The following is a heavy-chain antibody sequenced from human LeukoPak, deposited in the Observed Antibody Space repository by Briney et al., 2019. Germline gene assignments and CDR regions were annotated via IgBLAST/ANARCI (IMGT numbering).Heavy chain of an antibody. J-gene: IGHJ5*02. CDR3: ARDRGVVIATWFDP. Sequence: GGSLRLSCAASGFIFDDFGMSWVRQTPGKGLEWVSNIDWNGGTTTYADSVKGRFTISRDNAKNSMYMQMNSLRVEDTALCYCARDRGVVIATWFDPWGQGTLVTVSS. D-gene: IGHD2-21*01. CDR1: GFIFDDFG. CDR2: IDWNGGTT. V-gene: IGHV3-20*04.